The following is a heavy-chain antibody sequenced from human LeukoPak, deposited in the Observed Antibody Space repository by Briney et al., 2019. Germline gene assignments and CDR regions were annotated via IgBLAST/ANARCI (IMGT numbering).Heavy chain of an antibody. CDR1: GFTFSNAW. CDR2: IKSKTDGGTT. CDR3: TTDHPTPDYYDSSLTPNFDY. D-gene: IGHD3-22*01. V-gene: IGHV3-15*01. Sequence: GGSLRLSCAASGFTFSNAWMSWVRQAPGKGLEWVGRIKSKTDGGTTDYAAPVKGRFTISRDDSKNTLYLQMNSLKTEDTAVYYCTTDHPTPDYYDSSLTPNFDYWGQGTLVTVSS. J-gene: IGHJ4*02.